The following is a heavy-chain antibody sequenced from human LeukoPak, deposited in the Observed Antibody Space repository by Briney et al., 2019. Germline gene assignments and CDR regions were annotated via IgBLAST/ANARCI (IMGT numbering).Heavy chain of an antibody. J-gene: IGHJ6*03. V-gene: IGHV4-61*02. CDR1: GGSISSGSYY. D-gene: IGHD3-3*01. Sequence: PSETLSLTCTVSGGSISSGSYYWSWIRQPAGKGLEWIGRIYTSGSTNYNPSLKSRVTISVDTSKNQFSLKLSSVTAADTAVYYCAREDDFWSGPHPPHYYYYYYMDVWAKGPRSPSP. CDR3: AREDDFWSGPHPPHYYYYYYMDV. CDR2: IYTSGST.